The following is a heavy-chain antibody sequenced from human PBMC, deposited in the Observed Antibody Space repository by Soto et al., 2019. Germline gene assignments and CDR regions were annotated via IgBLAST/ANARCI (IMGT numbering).Heavy chain of an antibody. Sequence: AGGSLRLSCAASGFTFSSYGMHWVRQAPGKGLEWVAVISYDGSNKYYADSVKGRFTISRDNSKNTLYLQMNSLRAEDTAVYYCAKVPVGTTTAAWGQGTLVTVSS. CDR2: ISYDGSNK. D-gene: IGHD1-1*01. CDR3: AKVPVGTTTAA. V-gene: IGHV3-30*18. CDR1: GFTFSSYG. J-gene: IGHJ5*02.